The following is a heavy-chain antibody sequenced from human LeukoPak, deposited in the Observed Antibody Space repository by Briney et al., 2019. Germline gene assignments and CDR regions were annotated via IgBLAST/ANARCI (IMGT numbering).Heavy chain of an antibody. CDR3: AKAAMIVVASWFDP. CDR1: GFTFSSYS. Sequence: GGSLRLSCAASGFTFSSYSMNWVRQAPGKGLEWVSGISWNSGSIGYADSVKGRFTISRDNAKNSLYLQMNSLRAEDTALYYCAKAAMIVVASWFDPWGQGTLVTVSS. CDR2: ISWNSGSI. D-gene: IGHD3-22*01. V-gene: IGHV3-9*01. J-gene: IGHJ5*02.